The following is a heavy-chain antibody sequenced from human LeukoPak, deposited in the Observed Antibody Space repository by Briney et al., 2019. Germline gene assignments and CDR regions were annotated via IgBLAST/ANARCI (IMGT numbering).Heavy chain of an antibody. Sequence: SETLSLTCTVSGGSISSYYWSWIRQPPGKGLEWIGYIDYSGSTNYNPSLKSRVTISVDTSKNQFSLKLSSVTAADTAVYSCARDPHPYSGQIYGMDAWGQGTTVTVSS. J-gene: IGHJ6*02. D-gene: IGHD5-12*01. V-gene: IGHV4-59*01. CDR2: IDYSGST. CDR1: GGSISSYY. CDR3: ARDPHPYSGQIYGMDA.